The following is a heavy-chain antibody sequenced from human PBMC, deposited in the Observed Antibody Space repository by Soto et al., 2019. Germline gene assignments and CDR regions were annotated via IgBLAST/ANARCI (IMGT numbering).Heavy chain of an antibody. CDR3: AARTYYYDSSGYLFDY. D-gene: IGHD3-22*01. CDR1: GFTFTSSA. Sequence: ASVKVSCKASGFTFTSSAVQWVRQARGQRLEWIGWIVVGSGNTNYAQKFQERVTITRDMSTSTAYMELSSLRSEDTAVYYCAARTYYYDSSGYLFDYWGQGTLVTVSS. V-gene: IGHV1-58*01. CDR2: IVVGSGNT. J-gene: IGHJ4*02.